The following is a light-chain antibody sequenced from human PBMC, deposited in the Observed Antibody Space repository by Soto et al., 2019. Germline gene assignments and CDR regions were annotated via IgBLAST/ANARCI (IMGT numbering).Light chain of an antibody. J-gene: IGKJ1*01. CDR2: GAS. CDR1: QSVGSD. V-gene: IGKV3-15*01. Sequence: EIVMSHSLPTLSVYPEERATLSCRASQSVGSDLAWYQQKPGQAPRLVIYGASTRATGIPARFSGSGSGTQFTLTIISLQSADFAVYYCQQYYNWPPCTFGQGTKV. CDR3: QQYYNWPPCT.